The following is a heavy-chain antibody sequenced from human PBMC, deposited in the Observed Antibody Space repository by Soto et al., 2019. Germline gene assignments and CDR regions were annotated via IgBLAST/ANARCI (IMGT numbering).Heavy chain of an antibody. V-gene: IGHV1-18*01. J-gene: IGHJ4*02. Sequence: QVQLVQSGAEVKSPGASVRVSCKASGFAFNTYGFSWLRQAPGQGLEWMGWISAYNGVTIYAQKLQGRVTMTTDTXXTTASVELRSLTSDDTAVYYCARGLTTMIRGPFDCWGQGTLVTVSS. CDR3: ARGLTTMIRGPFDC. D-gene: IGHD3-16*01. CDR2: ISAYNGVT. CDR1: GFAFNTYG.